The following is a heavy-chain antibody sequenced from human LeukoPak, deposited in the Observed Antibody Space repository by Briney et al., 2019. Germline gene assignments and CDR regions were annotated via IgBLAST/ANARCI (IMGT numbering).Heavy chain of an antibody. D-gene: IGHD3/OR15-3a*01. V-gene: IGHV4-59*08. CDR3: ARQTGSGLFILP. Sequence: SGTLSLTCTVSGGSIRSYYWSWIRQPPGKGLEWIGYIYYSGSTNYNPSLKSRVAISVDTSKNQFSLKLDSVTAADTAVYYCARQTGSGLFILPGGQGTLVTVSS. CDR2: IYYSGST. J-gene: IGHJ4*02. CDR1: GGSIRSYY.